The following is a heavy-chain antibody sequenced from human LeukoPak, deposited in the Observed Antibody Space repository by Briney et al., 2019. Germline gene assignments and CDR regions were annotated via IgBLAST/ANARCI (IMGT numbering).Heavy chain of an antibody. CDR1: GFTFSSYA. Sequence: GGSLRLSCAASGFTFSSYAMHWVRQAPGKGLEWVAVISYDGSNKYYADSVKGRFTISRDNSKNTLYLQMNSLRAEDTAVYYCARGREGDGYNEDYYYGMDVWGQGTTVTVCS. V-gene: IGHV3-30-3*01. D-gene: IGHD5-24*01. CDR2: ISYDGSNK. CDR3: ARGREGDGYNEDYYYGMDV. J-gene: IGHJ6*02.